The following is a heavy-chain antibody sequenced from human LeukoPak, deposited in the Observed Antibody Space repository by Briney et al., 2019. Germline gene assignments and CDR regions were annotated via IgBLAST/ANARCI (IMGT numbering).Heavy chain of an antibody. CDR3: VRDYGDLFTATVHETYFDY. CDR1: RGTFSSYA. V-gene: IGHV1-69*13. CDR2: IIPIFGTA. Sequence: SVKVSCKASRGTFSSYAISWVRQAPGQGLEWMGGIIPIFGTANYAQKFQGRVTITADESTSTAYMELSSLRSEDTAVYYCVRDYGDLFTATVHETYFDYWGQGTLVTVSS. J-gene: IGHJ4*02. D-gene: IGHD4-17*01.